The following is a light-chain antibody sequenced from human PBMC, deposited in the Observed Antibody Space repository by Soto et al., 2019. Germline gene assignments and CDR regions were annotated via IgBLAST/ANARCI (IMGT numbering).Light chain of an antibody. Sequence: QSVLTQPASVSGSPGQSITISCTGTSSDIGDSNYVSWYQQHPGKAPKLVIYDVSNRPSGVSNRFSGSKSANTASLTISGLQAEDEADYYCSSFRRSSTSYVFGTGTKLTVL. V-gene: IGLV2-14*03. J-gene: IGLJ1*01. CDR2: DVS. CDR1: SSDIGDSNY. CDR3: SSFRRSSTSYV.